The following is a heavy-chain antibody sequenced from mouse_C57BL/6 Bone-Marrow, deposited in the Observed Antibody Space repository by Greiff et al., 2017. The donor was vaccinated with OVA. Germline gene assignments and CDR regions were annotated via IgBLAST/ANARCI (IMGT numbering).Heavy chain of an antibody. D-gene: IGHD2-1*01. J-gene: IGHJ2*01. CDR2: IDPSDSYT. CDR3: ARGDREYVYYYFDY. V-gene: IGHV1-59*01. CDR1: GYTFTSYW. Sequence: QVQLKQPGAELVRPGTSVKLSCKASGYTFTSYWMHWVKQRPGQGLEWIGVIDPSDSYTNYNQKFKGKATLTVDTSSSTAYMQLSSLTSEDSAVYYCARGDREYVYYYFDYWGQGTTLTVSS.